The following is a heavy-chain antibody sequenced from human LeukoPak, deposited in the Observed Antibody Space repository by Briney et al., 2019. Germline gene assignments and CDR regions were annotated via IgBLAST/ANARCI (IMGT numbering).Heavy chain of an antibody. CDR3: ARALGNYDAFDI. J-gene: IGHJ3*02. CDR1: GGSISSGDYY. CDR2: IYYSGST. Sequence: SETLSLTCTVSGGSISSGDYYWSWIRQPPGKGLEWIGYIYYSGSTYYNPSLKSPVTISVDTSKNHFSLKLSSVTVADTAVYYCARALGNYDAFDIWGQGTMVTVSS. V-gene: IGHV4-30-4*01. D-gene: IGHD1-1*01.